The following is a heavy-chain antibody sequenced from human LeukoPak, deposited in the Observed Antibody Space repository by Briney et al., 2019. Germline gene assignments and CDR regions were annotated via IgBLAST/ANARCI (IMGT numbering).Heavy chain of an antibody. CDR1: GYTFTSYY. D-gene: IGHD2-15*01. Sequence: ASVKVSCKASGYTFTSYYMHWVRQAPGQGLEWMGWINPNSGATNYAQKLQGRVTMTTDTSTSTAYMELRRLRSDDTAVYYCARDLGRYCSGGRCHYYSYYMDVWGKGTTVTVSS. V-gene: IGHV1-2*02. CDR2: INPNSGAT. CDR3: ARDLGRYCSGGRCHYYSYYMDV. J-gene: IGHJ6*03.